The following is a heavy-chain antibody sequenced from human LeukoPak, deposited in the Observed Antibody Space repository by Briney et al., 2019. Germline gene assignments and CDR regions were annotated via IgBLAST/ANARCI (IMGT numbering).Heavy chain of an antibody. J-gene: IGHJ5*02. Sequence: SETLSLTCTVSGGSISSYYWSWIRQPPGKGLEWIGYIYYSGSTNYNPSPKSRVTISVDTSKNQFSLKLSSVTAADTAVYYCARLAGYYGSGTNWFDPWGQGTLVTVSS. V-gene: IGHV4-59*08. CDR3: ARLAGYYGSGTNWFDP. D-gene: IGHD3-10*01. CDR2: IYYSGST. CDR1: GGSISSYY.